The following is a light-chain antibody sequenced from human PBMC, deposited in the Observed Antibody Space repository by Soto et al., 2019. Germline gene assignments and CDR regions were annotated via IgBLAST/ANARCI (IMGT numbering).Light chain of an antibody. V-gene: IGLV1-51*02. Sequence: QSVLTQPPSVSAAPGQTVTISCAGSSSNIGNNFVSWYQQLPGTAPKLLIYENNKRPSGIPDRFSGSKSGTSASLGITGLQTGDDAVYYCGTWDSRLTVWVFGGGTKLTVL. J-gene: IGLJ3*02. CDR3: GTWDSRLTVWV. CDR2: ENN. CDR1: SSNIGNNF.